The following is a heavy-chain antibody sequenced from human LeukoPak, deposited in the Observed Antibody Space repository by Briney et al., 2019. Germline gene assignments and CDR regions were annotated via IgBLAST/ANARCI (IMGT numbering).Heavy chain of an antibody. CDR2: IYYSGST. D-gene: IGHD3-9*01. CDR1: GGSISSYY. V-gene: IGHV4-59*01. CDR3: AGTYYDIGWFDR. Sequence: SETLSLTCTVSGGSISSYYWSWIRQPPGKGLEWIGYIYYSGSTNYNPSLKSRVTISVDTSKNQFSLKLSSVTAADTAVYYCAGTYYDIGWFDRWGQGTLVTVSS. J-gene: IGHJ5*02.